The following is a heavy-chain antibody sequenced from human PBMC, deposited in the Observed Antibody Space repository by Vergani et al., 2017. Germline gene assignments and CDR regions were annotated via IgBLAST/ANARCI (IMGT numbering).Heavy chain of an antibody. Sequence: QVHLQQWGGGLLKPSETLSLTCVVNGGSFTSYHWTWIRQSPGEGLEGVGDISHTGQPDYNPSLRFRPTMSVDKSRNQFSLTLNSVTATDTAIYFCARVNTETNGHLYYYYYMDVWGQGTAVTVS. J-gene: IGHJ6*03. CDR2: ISHTGQP. CDR3: ARVNTETNGHLYYYYYMDV. D-gene: IGHD2-8*01. CDR1: GGSFTSYH. V-gene: IGHV4-34*01.